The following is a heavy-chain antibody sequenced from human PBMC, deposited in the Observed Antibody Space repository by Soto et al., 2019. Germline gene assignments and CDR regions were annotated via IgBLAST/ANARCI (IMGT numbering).Heavy chain of an antibody. CDR2: MTPNSGNT. J-gene: IGHJ6*02. CDR1: GYTFTSDD. Sequence: QVQLVQSGAEVKKPGASVKVSCKVSGYTFTSDDINWVRQATGPGIGWMGWMTPNSGNTGYEQKFQGRVNMTRNTSISTAYMALSSLRSEDKAVYYCARGIPGLTTYCSGGSCYSRYYYYGMDVWGQGNTVTVSS. V-gene: IGHV1-8*01. D-gene: IGHD2-15*01. CDR3: ARGIPGLTTYCSGGSCYSRYYYYGMDV.